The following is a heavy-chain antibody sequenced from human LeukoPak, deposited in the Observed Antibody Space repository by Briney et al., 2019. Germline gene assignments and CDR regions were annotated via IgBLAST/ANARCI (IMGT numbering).Heavy chain of an antibody. V-gene: IGHV4-59*08. CDR3: ARQVAVRYAFDI. CDR2: IYYAGST. Sequence: NSSETLSLTCTVSGGSMSSYYWTWIRQPPGQGLEWLGYIYYAGSTNYNPSLKSRVTISVDTSKNQFSLKLSSVTAADTAVYYCARQVAVRYAFDIWGQGTMVTVSS. J-gene: IGHJ3*02. CDR1: GGSMSSYY. D-gene: IGHD3-3*01.